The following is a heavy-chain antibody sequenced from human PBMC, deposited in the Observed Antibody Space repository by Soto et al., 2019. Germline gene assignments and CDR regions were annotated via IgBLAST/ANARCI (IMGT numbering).Heavy chain of an antibody. CDR3: ARDRSPRGTIYYFDY. D-gene: IGHD3-16*01. V-gene: IGHV3-48*02. J-gene: IGHJ4*02. CDR2: ISSSSSTI. Sequence: GGSLRLSCAASGFTFSSYSMNWVRQAPGKGLEWVSYISSSSSTIYYADSVKGRFTISRDNAKNSLYLQMNSLRDEDTAVYYCARDRSPRGTIYYFDYWGQGTLVTVSS. CDR1: GFTFSSYS.